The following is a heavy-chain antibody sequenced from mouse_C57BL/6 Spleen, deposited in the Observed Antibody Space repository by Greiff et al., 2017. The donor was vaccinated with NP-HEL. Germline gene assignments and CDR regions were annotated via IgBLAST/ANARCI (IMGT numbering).Heavy chain of an antibody. CDR3: ARSGSYDYDEGMDY. CDR2: INPNYGTT. Sequence: VQLKESGPELVKPGASVKISCKASGYSYTDYNMNWVKQSNGKSLEWIGVINPNYGTTSYNQKFKGKATLTVDQSSSTAYMQLNSLTSEDSAVYYCARSGSYDYDEGMDYWGQGTSVTVSS. D-gene: IGHD2-4*01. CDR1: GYSYTDYN. V-gene: IGHV1-39*01. J-gene: IGHJ4*01.